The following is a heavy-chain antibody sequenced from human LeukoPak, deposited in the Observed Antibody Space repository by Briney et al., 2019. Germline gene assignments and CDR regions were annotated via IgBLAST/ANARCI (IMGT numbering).Heavy chain of an antibody. J-gene: IGHJ4*02. CDR3: AKGGSGRGYFDY. CDR1: GGSVSSYY. Sequence: SETLSLTCTVSGGSVSSYYWTWIRQPPGKGLEWIAYIYYSGSTNYNPSLKSRVTMSVDTSKNQFSLKLSSVTAADTAVYYCAKGGSGRGYFDYWGQGTLVTVSS. D-gene: IGHD6-19*01. V-gene: IGHV4-59*02. CDR2: IYYSGST.